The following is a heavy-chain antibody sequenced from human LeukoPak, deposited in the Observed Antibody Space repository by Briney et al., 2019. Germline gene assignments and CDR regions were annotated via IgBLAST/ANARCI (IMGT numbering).Heavy chain of an antibody. V-gene: IGHV4-39*01. D-gene: IGHD3-22*01. J-gene: IGHJ3*02. CDR3: ARHLSEYDSSGAAFDI. CDR1: GGSISSSSYY. Sequence: NPSETLSLTCTVSGGSISSSSYYWGWIRQPPGKGLEWIGSIYYSGSTYYNPSLKSRVTISVDTSKNQFSLKLSSVTAADTAVYYCARHLSEYDSSGAAFDIWGQGTMVTVSS. CDR2: IYYSGST.